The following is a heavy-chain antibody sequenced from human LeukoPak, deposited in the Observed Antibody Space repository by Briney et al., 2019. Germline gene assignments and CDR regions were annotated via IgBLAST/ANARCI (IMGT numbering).Heavy chain of an antibody. Sequence: SETLSLTCTVSDGSISSYYWSWIRQPAGQGLERIGRIYSSGSTNYNPSLKSRVTMSVDTSKNQFSLKLSSVTAADTAVYYCAGHHPRNTVDFWGQGTLVTVSS. V-gene: IGHV4-4*07. CDR2: IYSSGST. CDR1: DGSISSYY. D-gene: IGHD2/OR15-2a*01. J-gene: IGHJ4*02. CDR3: AGHHPRNTVDF.